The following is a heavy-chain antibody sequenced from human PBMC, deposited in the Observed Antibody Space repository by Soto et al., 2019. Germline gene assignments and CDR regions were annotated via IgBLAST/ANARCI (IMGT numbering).Heavy chain of an antibody. D-gene: IGHD6-19*01. V-gene: IGHV5-51*01. Sequence: EVQLVQSGAEVKKPGESLKISCKGSGYSLSTYWIGWVRQMPGKGLEWMGIIYPGDSDTRYSPSFQGQVTISADKSISTAYLEWSSLKASDTAMYYCARQAHLSSGAPSMDVWGQGTTVTVSS. CDR3: ARQAHLSSGAPSMDV. CDR1: GYSLSTYW. CDR2: IYPGDSDT. J-gene: IGHJ6*02.